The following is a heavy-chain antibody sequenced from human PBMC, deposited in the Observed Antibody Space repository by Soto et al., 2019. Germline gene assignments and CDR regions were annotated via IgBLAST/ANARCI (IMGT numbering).Heavy chain of an antibody. Sequence: EVQLVESGGTLVQPGGSLRLSCAASGFDASVNYMTWVRQAPGKGLEWVSLINAGGSTLYADSVKGRFTISRDDSNNTLYLQMNSLRVEDTAMYYCVRENYYYGMDVWGQGTAVTVSS. CDR2: INAGGST. CDR1: GFDASVNY. J-gene: IGHJ6*02. CDR3: VRENYYYGMDV. V-gene: IGHV3-66*01.